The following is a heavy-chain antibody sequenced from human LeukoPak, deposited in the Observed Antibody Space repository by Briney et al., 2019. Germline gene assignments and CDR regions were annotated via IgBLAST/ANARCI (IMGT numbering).Heavy chain of an antibody. Sequence: GESLKISCKSSGYSFSIYWIGWVRQMPGKGLEWMGIIYPGDSDTRYSPSFQGQVTISADKSISTAYLQWSSLEASDTAIYYCARHSSWSSVTTPFDYWGQGTLVTVSS. V-gene: IGHV5-51*01. J-gene: IGHJ4*02. CDR3: ARHSSWSSVTTPFDY. D-gene: IGHD4-17*01. CDR1: GYSFSIYW. CDR2: IYPGDSDT.